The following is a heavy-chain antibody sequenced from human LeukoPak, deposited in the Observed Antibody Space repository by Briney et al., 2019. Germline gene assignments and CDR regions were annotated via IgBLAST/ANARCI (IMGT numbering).Heavy chain of an antibody. Sequence: GGSLRLXCAASKFTFSSYTIKWVRQAPGKGLEWVSSISSSGIYIYYADSVKGRFTISRDNAKNSLYLQMNSLRVEDTAVYYCARDEYSSGWYLGQGTLVTVSS. CDR2: ISSSGIYI. J-gene: IGHJ4*02. V-gene: IGHV3-21*01. CDR1: KFTFSSYT. CDR3: ARDEYSSGWY. D-gene: IGHD6-19*01.